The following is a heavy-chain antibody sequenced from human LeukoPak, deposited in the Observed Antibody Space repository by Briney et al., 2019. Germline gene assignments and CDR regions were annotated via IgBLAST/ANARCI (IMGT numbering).Heavy chain of an antibody. J-gene: IGHJ5*02. Sequence: PSETLSLTCTVSSGSISSYYWNWIRQPPGKGLQWIGYIYYSGTTNYNPSLKTRVTISVDTSKNQFSLKLSSVTAADTAVYYCARESTAGWFDPWGQGTLVTVSS. CDR1: SGSISSYY. CDR2: IYYSGTT. CDR3: ARESTAGWFDP. V-gene: IGHV4-59*01.